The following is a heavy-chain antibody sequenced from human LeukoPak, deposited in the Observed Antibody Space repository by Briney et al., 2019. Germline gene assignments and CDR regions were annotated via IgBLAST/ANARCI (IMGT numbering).Heavy chain of an antibody. Sequence: SETLCLTCTVSGGSISSYYWSWIRQPPGKGLEWIGYIYYSGSTNYNPSLKSRVTISVDTSKNQFSLKLSSVTAADTAVYYCARLPYYYDSSGFDYWGQGTLVTVSS. V-gene: IGHV4-59*01. D-gene: IGHD3-22*01. CDR1: GGSISSYY. J-gene: IGHJ4*02. CDR2: IYYSGST. CDR3: ARLPYYYDSSGFDY.